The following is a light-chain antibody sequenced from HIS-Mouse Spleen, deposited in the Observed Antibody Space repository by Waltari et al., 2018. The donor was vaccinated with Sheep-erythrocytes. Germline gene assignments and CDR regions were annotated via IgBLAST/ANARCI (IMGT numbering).Light chain of an antibody. J-gene: IGLJ2*01. CDR3: SSYTSSSTQV. Sequence: QSALTQPASVSGSPGQSITISCTGTSSDVGGYNYVSWYQQHPGKAPKLMIYEVSNRPSGVPNRFSGSQPGNTASLTISGLQAEDEADYYCSSYTSSSTQVFGGGTKLTVL. V-gene: IGLV2-14*01. CDR1: SSDVGGYNY. CDR2: EVS.